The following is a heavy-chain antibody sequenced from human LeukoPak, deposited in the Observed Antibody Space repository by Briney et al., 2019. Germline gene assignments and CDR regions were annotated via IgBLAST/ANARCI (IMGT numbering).Heavy chain of an antibody. CDR3: AKDSCSGGSCYSYFDY. J-gene: IGHJ4*02. CDR2: IWYDGSNK. V-gene: IGHV3-33*06. D-gene: IGHD2-15*01. Sequence: GRSLRLSCAASGFTFSSYGIHWVRQAPGKGLEWVAVIWYDGSNKYYADSVKGRFTISRDNSKNTLYLQMNSLRAEDTAVYYCAKDSCSGGSCYSYFDYWGQGTLVTVSS. CDR1: GFTFSSYG.